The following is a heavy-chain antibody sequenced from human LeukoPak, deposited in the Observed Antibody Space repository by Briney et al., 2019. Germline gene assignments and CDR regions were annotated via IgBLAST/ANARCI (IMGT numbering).Heavy chain of an antibody. V-gene: IGHV3-53*01. CDR3: ARDSSAYYGFDM. CDR1: GFTVSSCY. D-gene: IGHD3-22*01. CDR2: IYSGGST. Sequence: GGSLRLSCAASGFTVSSCYMSWVRQAPGKGLEWVAFIYSGGSTYSAASVKGRFTISRDNSKNKVSLQMNSLRAEDTAVYYCARDSSAYYGFDMGGQGTMVTVSS. J-gene: IGHJ3*02.